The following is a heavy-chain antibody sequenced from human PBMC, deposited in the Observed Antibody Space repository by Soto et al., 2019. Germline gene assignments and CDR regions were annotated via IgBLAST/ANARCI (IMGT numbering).Heavy chain of an antibody. V-gene: IGHV1-58*01. Sequence: SVKVSCKASGFTFTSSAVQWVRQARGQRLEWIGWIVVGSGNTNYAQKFQERVTITRDMSTSTAYMELSGLRSEDTAVYYCARTGVAYQGNYYYGMDVWGQGTTVTVSS. CDR3: ARTGVAYQGNYYYGMDV. CDR1: GFTFTSSA. D-gene: IGHD7-27*01. CDR2: IVVGSGNT. J-gene: IGHJ6*02.